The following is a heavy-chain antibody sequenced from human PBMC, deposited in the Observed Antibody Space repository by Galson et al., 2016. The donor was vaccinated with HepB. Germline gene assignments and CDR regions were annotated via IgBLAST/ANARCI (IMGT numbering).Heavy chain of an antibody. CDR2: VSGSGNIT. CDR3: AKVAYGSETYYNGGGLCFDF. J-gene: IGHJ4*02. Sequence: SLRLSCAASGFTFSIYVMSWVRQAPGKGLEWVSAVSGSGNITYYADSVKGRFTISRDNSKNTLYLQMNSLRAEDTAVYYCAKVAYGSETYYNGGGLCFDFWGQGTRVTVSS. V-gene: IGHV3-23*01. D-gene: IGHD3-10*01. CDR1: GFTFSIYV.